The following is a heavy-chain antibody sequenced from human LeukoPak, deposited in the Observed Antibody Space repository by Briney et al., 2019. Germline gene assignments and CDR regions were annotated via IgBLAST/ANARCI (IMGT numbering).Heavy chain of an antibody. Sequence: SETLSLTCTVSSGSISSGSYYWSWIRQPAGKGLEWIGRIYTSGSTNYNPSLKSRVTIAVDTSKNQFSLKLSSVTAADTAVYYCARDRPFIVGAWRGHFDYWGQGTLVTVSS. D-gene: IGHD1-26*01. CDR2: IYTSGST. CDR1: SGSISSGSYY. J-gene: IGHJ4*02. V-gene: IGHV4-61*02. CDR3: ARDRPFIVGAWRGHFDY.